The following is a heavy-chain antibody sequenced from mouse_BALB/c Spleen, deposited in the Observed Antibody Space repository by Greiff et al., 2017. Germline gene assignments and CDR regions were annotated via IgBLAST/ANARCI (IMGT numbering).Heavy chain of an antibody. V-gene: IGHV1S81*02. CDR1: GYTFTSYY. CDR3: ARRALYGSSYCYAMDY. D-gene: IGHD1-1*01. Sequence: VQLQQSGAELVKPGASVKLSCKASGYTFTSYYMYWVKQRPGQGLEWIGEINPSNGGTNFNEKFKSKATLTVDKSSSTAYMQLSSLTSEDSAVYFCARRALYGSSYCYAMDYWGQGTSVTVSS. CDR2: INPSNGGT. J-gene: IGHJ4*01.